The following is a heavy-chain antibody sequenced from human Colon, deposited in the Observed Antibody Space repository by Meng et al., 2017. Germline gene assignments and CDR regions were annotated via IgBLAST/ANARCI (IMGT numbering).Heavy chain of an antibody. D-gene: IGHD2-21*01. CDR1: GGSNISGGYY. Sequence: VHRQESGPGLVKPSQPLPLICSVSGGSNISGGYYWSWIRQHPQKGLEWIGYISNSGSAYYNPSLKSRVSISVDTSKNQFSLKMDTVTAADTALYYCARAGLHSYYFDFWGQGTLVTVSS. V-gene: IGHV4-31*02. J-gene: IGHJ4*02. CDR3: ARAGLHSYYFDF. CDR2: ISNSGSA.